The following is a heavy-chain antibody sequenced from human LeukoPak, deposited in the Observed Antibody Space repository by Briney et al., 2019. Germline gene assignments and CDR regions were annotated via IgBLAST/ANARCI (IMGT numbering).Heavy chain of an antibody. CDR2: IKQDGSEK. CDR1: GFTVSINY. CDR3: ARANYDFWSGYPYYMDV. Sequence: PGGSLRLSCAASGFTVSINYMSWVRQAPGKGLEWVANIKQDGSEKYYVDSVKGRFTISRDNAKNSLYLQMNSLRAEDTAVYYCARANYDFWSGYPYYMDVWGKGTTVTVSS. D-gene: IGHD3-3*01. J-gene: IGHJ6*03. V-gene: IGHV3-7*04.